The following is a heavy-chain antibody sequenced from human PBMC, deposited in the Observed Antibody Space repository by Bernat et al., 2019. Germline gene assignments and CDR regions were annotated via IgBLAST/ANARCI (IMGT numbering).Heavy chain of an antibody. CDR1: GGSISSSSYY. CDR3: ARPSADCSGGSCYGRVDAFDI. D-gene: IGHD2-15*01. J-gene: IGHJ3*02. Sequence: QLQLQESGPGLVKPSETLSLTCTVSGGSISSSSYYWGWIRQPPGKGLEWIGSLYYSGNTYYNPSLKSRVTISVDTCKNQFSLKLSSVTTADTAMYYCARPSADCSGGSCYGRVDAFDIWGRGTMVTVSS. V-gene: IGHV4-39*01. CDR2: LYYSGNT.